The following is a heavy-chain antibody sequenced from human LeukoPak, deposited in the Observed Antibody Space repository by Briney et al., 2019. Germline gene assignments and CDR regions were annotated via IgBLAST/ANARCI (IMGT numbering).Heavy chain of an antibody. D-gene: IGHD6-19*01. J-gene: IGHJ4*02. CDR1: GGLITTTTCY. Sequence: PSETLSLTCTVSGGLITTTTCYWGWLRRSPGKGLEWIASIYYRGDTYYNASLESRVSISIDTSKNQFSLKLNSMNAADTAVYFCARQPVVNRGAVASNFDSWGQGTLVTVSA. CDR3: ARQPVVNRGAVASNFDS. V-gene: IGHV4-39*01. CDR2: IYYRGDT.